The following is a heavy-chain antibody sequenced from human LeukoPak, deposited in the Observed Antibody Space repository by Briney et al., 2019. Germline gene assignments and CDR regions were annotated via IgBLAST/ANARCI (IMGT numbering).Heavy chain of an antibody. V-gene: IGHV1-2*04. D-gene: IGHD3-10*01. CDR2: INPNSGGT. Sequence: ASVKVSCKASGYTFTGYYMHWVRQAHGQGLEWMGWINPNSGGTNYAQKFQGWVTMTRDTSISTAYMELSRLRSDDTAVYYCAIEMVRGKWFDPWGQGTLVTVSS. J-gene: IGHJ5*02. CDR3: AIEMVRGKWFDP. CDR1: GYTFTGYY.